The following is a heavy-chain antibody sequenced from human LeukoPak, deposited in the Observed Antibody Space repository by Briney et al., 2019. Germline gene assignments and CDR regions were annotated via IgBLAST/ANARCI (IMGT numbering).Heavy chain of an antibody. V-gene: IGHV4-39*07. CDR2: IYYSGST. D-gene: IGHD2-2*01. CDR3: ARDRCSSTSCYGWFDP. J-gene: IGHJ5*02. Sequence: SETLSLTCTVSGGSISDSRYYWGWIRQPPGKGLEWIGSIYYSGSTYYNPSLKSRVTISVDTSKNQFSLKLSSVTAADTAVYYCARDRCSSTSCYGWFDPWGQGTLVTVSS. CDR1: GGSISDSRYY.